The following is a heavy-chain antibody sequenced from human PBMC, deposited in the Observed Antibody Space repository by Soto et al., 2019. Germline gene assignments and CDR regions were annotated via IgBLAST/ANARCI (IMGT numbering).Heavy chain of an antibody. J-gene: IGHJ4*02. CDR1: GYTFTSYD. Sequence: ASVKVSCKASGYTFTSYDISWVRQAPGQGLEWMGWISAYNGNTNYAQNLQGRVTMTTDTSTTTVYMELRSLRSDDTAVYYCAREGPISSGYDYWGQGTLVTVSS. CDR3: AREGPISSGYDY. V-gene: IGHV1-18*01. D-gene: IGHD5-12*01. CDR2: ISAYNGNT.